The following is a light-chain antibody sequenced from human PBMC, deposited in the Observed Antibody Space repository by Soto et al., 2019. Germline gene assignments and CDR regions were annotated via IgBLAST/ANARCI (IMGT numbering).Light chain of an antibody. CDR3: QQANSFPWT. Sequence: DIQMTQSPFTLSASVGDRVTITCRASQTISSWLAWYQQIPGKAPKLLIYDASNLESGVPSRFSGSGSGTDFTLTISGLQPEDLATYYCQQANSFPWTLGQGTKVDIK. V-gene: IGKV1-5*01. CDR1: QTISSW. J-gene: IGKJ1*01. CDR2: DAS.